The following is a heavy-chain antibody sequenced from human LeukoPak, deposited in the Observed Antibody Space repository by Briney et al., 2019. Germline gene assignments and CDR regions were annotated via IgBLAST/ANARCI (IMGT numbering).Heavy chain of an antibody. V-gene: IGHV3-74*01. Sequence: QSGGSLRLSCVVSGFTFSRYWMHWVRQAPGKGLVWVSRIKGDGTITHYADSVKGRFTISRDNAKNTLYLQMNSLRAEDTAVYYCARHLNYYLDYWGQGTLVTVSS. CDR3: ARHLNYYLDY. CDR2: IKGDGTIT. CDR1: GFTFSRYW. J-gene: IGHJ4*02. D-gene: IGHD3-10*01.